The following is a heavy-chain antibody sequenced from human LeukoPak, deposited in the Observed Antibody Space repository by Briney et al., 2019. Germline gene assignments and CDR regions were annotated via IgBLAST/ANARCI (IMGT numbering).Heavy chain of an antibody. CDR3: AKDISPALGSYSSWFDP. V-gene: IGHV3-9*01. J-gene: IGHJ5*02. D-gene: IGHD3-10*01. CDR1: GFTFDDYA. CDR2: ISWNSGRI. Sequence: PGGSLRLSCAASGFTFDDYAMHWVRHGPGKGLEWVSGISWNSGRIGYGDSVKGRFTISRDNAKNSLYLQLNGLRAEDTAFYFCAKDISPALGSYSSWFDPWGQGTLVTVSS.